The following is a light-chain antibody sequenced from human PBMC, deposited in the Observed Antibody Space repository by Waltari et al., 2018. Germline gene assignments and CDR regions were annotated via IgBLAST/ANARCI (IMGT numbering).Light chain of an antibody. CDR3: QHYLRLPVT. V-gene: IGKV3-20*01. J-gene: IGKJ1*01. Sequence: EIVLTQSPGTLSLSPGESATLSCRTSQSVTRALAWYQQKPGQAPSLLIYGASNRATGIPDRFSGSGSGTDFSITISSLEPEDFAVYYCQHYLRLPVTFGQGTKVEVK. CDR1: QSVTRA. CDR2: GAS.